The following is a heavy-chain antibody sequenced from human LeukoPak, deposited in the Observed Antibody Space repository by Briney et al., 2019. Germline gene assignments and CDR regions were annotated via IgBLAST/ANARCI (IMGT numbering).Heavy chain of an antibody. D-gene: IGHD6-13*01. J-gene: IGHJ4*02. Sequence: PGRSLRLSYAASGFTFSSYGMHWVRQAPGKGLEWVAIIWYDGSNKYYADSVKGRFTISRDNSKNTLYLQMNSLRAEDTAVYYCASGPAGTHFDYWGQGTLVTVSS. CDR3: ASGPAGTHFDY. CDR1: GFTFSSYG. CDR2: IWYDGSNK. V-gene: IGHV3-33*01.